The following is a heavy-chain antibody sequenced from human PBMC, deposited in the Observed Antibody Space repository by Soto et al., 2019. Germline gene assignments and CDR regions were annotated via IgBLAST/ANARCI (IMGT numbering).Heavy chain of an antibody. J-gene: IGHJ4*02. D-gene: IGHD2-15*01. CDR3: ARRSNRRYCSGGSCYSDFDY. CDR2: IIPIFGTA. V-gene: IGHV1-69*01. CDR1: GGTFSSYA. Sequence: QVQLVQSGAEVKKPGSSVKVSCKASGGTFSSYAISWVRQAPGQGLEWMGGIIPIFGTANYAQKFQGRVTITAYESTSTAYMELSSLRSEDTAVYYCARRSNRRYCSGGSCYSDFDYWGQGTLVTVSS.